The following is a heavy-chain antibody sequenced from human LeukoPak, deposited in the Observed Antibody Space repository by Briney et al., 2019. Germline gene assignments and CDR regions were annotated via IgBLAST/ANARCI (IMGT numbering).Heavy chain of an antibody. D-gene: IGHD3-22*01. CDR3: ARVGKTYYYDSSGYQVDY. Sequence: SQTLSLTCTVSGGSISSGDYYWSWIRQPPGKGLEWIGYIYYSGSTYYNPSLKSRVTTSVDTSKNQFSLKLSSVTAADTAEYYCARVGKTYYYDSSGYQVDYWGQGTLVTVSS. J-gene: IGHJ4*02. CDR1: GGSISSGDYY. CDR2: IYYSGST. V-gene: IGHV4-30-4*08.